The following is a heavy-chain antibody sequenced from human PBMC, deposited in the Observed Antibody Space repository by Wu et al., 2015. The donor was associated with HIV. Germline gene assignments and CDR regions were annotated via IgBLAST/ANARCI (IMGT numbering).Heavy chain of an antibody. Sequence: QVQLVQSGPEVKKPGASVKVSCKASGYPFPSYGINWVRQAPGQGLEWVAWISVYSANTNYAQDFQDRLTMTTDTSTSTAYMELRSLRPDDTAVYYCARDAGLYSSSSLNVFDYWGQGTLVTVSS. CDR1: GYPFPSYG. D-gene: IGHD6-6*01. CDR2: ISVYSANT. V-gene: IGHV1-18*01. CDR3: ARDAGLYSSSSLNVFDY. J-gene: IGHJ4*02.